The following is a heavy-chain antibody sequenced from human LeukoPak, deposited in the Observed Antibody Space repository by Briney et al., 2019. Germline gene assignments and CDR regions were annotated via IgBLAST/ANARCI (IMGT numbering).Heavy chain of an antibody. CDR3: ARGVNSGYFDY. J-gene: IGHJ4*02. CDR1: GGSISSSSYY. V-gene: IGHV4-39*07. Sequence: SETLSLICTVSGGSISSSSYYWGWIRQPPGKGLEWIGEINHSGSTNYNPSLKSRVTISVDTSKNQFSLKLTSVTAADTAVYYCARGVNSGYFDYCGQGTLVTVSS. CDR2: INHSGST. D-gene: IGHD1-26*01.